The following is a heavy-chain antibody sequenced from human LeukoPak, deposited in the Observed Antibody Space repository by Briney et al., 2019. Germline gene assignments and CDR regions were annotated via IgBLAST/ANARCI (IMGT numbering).Heavy chain of an antibody. CDR3: ARDRVVRGSNPGMDV. CDR1: GFTFSSYS. Sequence: GGSLRLSCAASGFTFSSYSMNWVRQAPGKGLEWVSSISSSSSYIYYADSVKGRFTISRDNAKNSLYLQMNSLRAEVTAVYYCARDRVVRGSNPGMDVWGQGTTVTVSS. J-gene: IGHJ6*02. V-gene: IGHV3-21*01. CDR2: ISSSSSYI. D-gene: IGHD3-10*01.